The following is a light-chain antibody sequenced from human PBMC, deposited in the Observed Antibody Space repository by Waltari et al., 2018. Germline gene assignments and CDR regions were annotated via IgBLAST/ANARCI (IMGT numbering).Light chain of an antibody. CDR2: EDS. V-gene: IGLV3-10*01. CDR3: YSTDSSGNLVV. Sequence: SYELTQPPSVSVSPGQTARITCSGDAFPKKYAYWYQQKSGLAPVLVIYEDSKRPSGIPERFSGSSSGTMATFSISGAQVEDEADYYCYSTDSSGNLVVFGGGTKLTVL. CDR1: AFPKKY. J-gene: IGLJ2*01.